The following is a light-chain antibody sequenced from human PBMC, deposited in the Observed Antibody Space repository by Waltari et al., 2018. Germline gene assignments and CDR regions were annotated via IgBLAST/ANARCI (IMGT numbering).Light chain of an antibody. J-gene: IGLJ2*01. CDR3: QTWGTGPYVV. CDR2: VNNDGSH. V-gene: IGLV4-69*01. Sequence: QLVLTQSPSASASLGASVKLTCTLNSGHSDYAIAWHQQKPKKGPQYLMKVNNDGSHIKGDGTPDRFSGSSSGAERYLIISSLQSDDEADYFCQTWGTGPYVVFGRGTKLTVL. CDR1: SGHSDYA.